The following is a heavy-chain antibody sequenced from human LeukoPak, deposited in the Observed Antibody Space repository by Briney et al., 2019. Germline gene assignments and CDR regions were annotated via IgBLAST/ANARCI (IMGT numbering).Heavy chain of an antibody. CDR2: INSDGSST. V-gene: IGHV3-74*01. CDR1: GFTFSSYW. D-gene: IGHD3-22*01. J-gene: IGHJ4*02. CDR3: ASYDSSGYFNY. Sequence: HPGGSLRLSCAASGFTFSSYWMHWVRQAPGKGLVWVSRINSDGSSTSYADSAKGRFTISRDNAKNTLYLQMNSLRAEDTAVYYCASYDSSGYFNYWGQGTLVTVSS.